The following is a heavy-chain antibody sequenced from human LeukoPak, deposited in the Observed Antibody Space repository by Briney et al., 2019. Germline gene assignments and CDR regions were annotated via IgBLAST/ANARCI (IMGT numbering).Heavy chain of an antibody. J-gene: IGHJ5*02. D-gene: IGHD4-17*01. V-gene: IGHV4-4*09. CDR1: GGSISSYY. Sequence: SETLSLTCTVSGGSISSYYWSWIRQPPGKGLEWIGYIYTSGSTNHNPSLKSRVTISVDTSKNQFSLKLSSVTAADTAVYYCARRTVTTFSFWFDPWGQGTLVTVSS. CDR3: ARRTVTTFSFWFDP. CDR2: IYTSGST.